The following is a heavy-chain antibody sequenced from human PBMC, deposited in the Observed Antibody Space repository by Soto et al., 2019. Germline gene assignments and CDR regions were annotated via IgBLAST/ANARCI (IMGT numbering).Heavy chain of an antibody. V-gene: IGHV4-61*01. CDR2: VHSSGIT. Sequence: PSETLSFPCTVSGGSVSNDNFYWSWIRQPPGKGLEWIGYVHSSGITNYNPSLKRRVTISVGTSRNQFSLRLSSVTAADTAVYCCARGPTMGQLPSHFDHWGQGTLVTVSS. CDR3: ARGPTMGQLPSHFDH. CDR1: GGSVSNDNFY. D-gene: IGHD3-16*01. J-gene: IGHJ5*02.